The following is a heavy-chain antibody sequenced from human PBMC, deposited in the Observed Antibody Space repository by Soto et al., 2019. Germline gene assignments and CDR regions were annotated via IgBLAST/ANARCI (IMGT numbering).Heavy chain of an antibody. V-gene: IGHV3-9*01. CDR1: GFTFDNYA. Sequence: GGSVRLSCAASGFTFDNYAMHWVRQAPGKGLEWVSGISWTSNTIAYADSVKGRFTISRDNAKDSLCLQMNSLRAEDTAFYYCAKDTDPNWGQGTLVTVSS. CDR2: ISWTSNTI. CDR3: AKDTDPN. J-gene: IGHJ4*02.